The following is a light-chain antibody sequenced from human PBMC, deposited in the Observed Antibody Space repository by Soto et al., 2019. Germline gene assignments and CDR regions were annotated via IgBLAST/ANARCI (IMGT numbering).Light chain of an antibody. V-gene: IGKV3-11*01. CDR1: QSVGSS. Sequence: EIVLTQSPATLSLSPGERATLSCRASQSVGSSLAWYRQKPGQAPRLLIYDASNRATGIPARFSGSGSGTDFTLTISSLEPEDFAVYYCHQRSNWLPLTFGGGTTVEI. CDR2: DAS. CDR3: HQRSNWLPLT. J-gene: IGKJ4*01.